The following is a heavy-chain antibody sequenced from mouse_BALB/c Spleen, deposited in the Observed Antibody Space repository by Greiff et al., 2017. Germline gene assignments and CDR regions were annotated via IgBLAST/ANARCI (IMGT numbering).Heavy chain of an antibody. CDR1: GFTFSSYG. D-gene: IGHD1-3*01. Sequence: EVMLVESGGGLVQPGGSLKLSCAASGFTFSSYGMSWVRQTPDKRLELVATINSNGGSTYYPDSVKGRFTISRDNAKNTLYLQMSSLKSEDTAMYYCAREKWYAGFFACWGQGTLVTVSA. V-gene: IGHV5-6-3*01. CDR2: INSNGGST. CDR3: AREKWYAGFFAC. J-gene: IGHJ3*01.